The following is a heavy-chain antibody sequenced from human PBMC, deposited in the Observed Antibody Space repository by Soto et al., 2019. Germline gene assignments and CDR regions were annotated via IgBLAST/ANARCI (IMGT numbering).Heavy chain of an antibody. Sequence: QLQLQESGPGLVKPSETLSLTCTVSGGSISSSSYYWGWIRQPPGKGLEWIGSISYSGSTYYNPSLNSRVTMSVDTSKNQFSLKLTSVTAADSAVYYCARRRYSLGWSTNWFDPWGQGTLVTVSS. D-gene: IGHD6-19*01. CDR3: ARRRYSLGWSTNWFDP. CDR1: GGSISSSSYY. J-gene: IGHJ5*02. CDR2: ISYSGST. V-gene: IGHV4-39*01.